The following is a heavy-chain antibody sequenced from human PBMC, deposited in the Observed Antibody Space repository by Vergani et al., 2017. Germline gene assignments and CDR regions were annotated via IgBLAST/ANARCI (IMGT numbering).Heavy chain of an antibody. CDR2: ISYDGSNK. V-gene: IGHV3-30-3*02. CDR1: GFTFSSYA. Sequence: VQLVESGGGVVQPGRSLRLSCAASGFTFSSYAMHWVRQAPGKGLEWVAVISYDGSNKYYADSVKGRFTISRDNSKNTLYLQMNSLRAEDTAVYYCAKKPRYDRGAFDIWGQGTMVTVSS. J-gene: IGHJ3*02. D-gene: IGHD3-22*01. CDR3: AKKPRYDRGAFDI.